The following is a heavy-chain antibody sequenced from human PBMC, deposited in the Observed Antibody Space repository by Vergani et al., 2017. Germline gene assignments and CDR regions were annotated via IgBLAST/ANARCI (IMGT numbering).Heavy chain of an antibody. V-gene: IGHV4-38-2*01. CDR3: ARHRSYYYESSGYYYFDY. CDR1: GYSISSGYY. J-gene: IGHJ4*02. D-gene: IGHD3-22*01. CDR2: IYHSGST. Sequence: QVQLQESGPGLVKPSETLSLTCAVPGYSISSGYYWGWIRQPPGKGLEWIGSIYHSGSTYYNPSLKSRVTISVDTSKNQFSLKLSSVTAADTAVYYCARHRSYYYESSGYYYFDYWGQGTLVTVSS.